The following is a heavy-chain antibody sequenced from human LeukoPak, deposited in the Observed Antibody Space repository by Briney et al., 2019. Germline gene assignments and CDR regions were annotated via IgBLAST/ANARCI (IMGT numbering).Heavy chain of an antibody. D-gene: IGHD2-2*01. CDR2: ISYDGSNK. V-gene: IGHV3-30*03. J-gene: IGHJ4*02. Sequence: GGSLRLSCAASGFTFSNYWMSWVRQAPGKGLEWGAVISYDGSNKYYEDSVKGRFTISRDNSKNTLYLQMNSLRAEDTAVYYCARVMGRYCSSTSCYVDYWGQGTLVTVSS. CDR3: ARVMGRYCSSTSCYVDY. CDR1: GFTFSNYW.